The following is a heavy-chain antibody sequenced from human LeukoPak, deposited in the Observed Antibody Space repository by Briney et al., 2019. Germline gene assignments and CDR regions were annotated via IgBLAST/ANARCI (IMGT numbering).Heavy chain of an antibody. Sequence: ASVKVSCKASGYTFTGYYMHWVRQAPGQGLEWMGWINPNSGGTNYAQKFQGRVTMTRDTSISTAYMELSRLRSDDTAVYYCARVAHHYWYYYYMDVWGKGTTVTISS. D-gene: IGHD2-8*02. V-gene: IGHV1-2*02. J-gene: IGHJ6*03. CDR3: ARVAHHYWYYYYMDV. CDR1: GYTFTGYY. CDR2: INPNSGGT.